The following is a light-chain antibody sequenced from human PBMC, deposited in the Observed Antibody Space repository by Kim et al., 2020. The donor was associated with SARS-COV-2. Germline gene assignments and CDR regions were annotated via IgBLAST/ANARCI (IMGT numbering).Light chain of an antibody. CDR2: DTS. J-gene: IGKJ4*01. CDR3: KQYESWSPLT. V-gene: IGKV3-15*01. Sequence: EIVLTQSPATLSVSPGERGTLSCRASQSVNMYLAWYQQRPGQAPRLLIYDTSTRATGIPARFSGSGSGTEFTLTISSLQSEDFAVYYCKQYESWSPLTFGGGTKVDIK. CDR1: QSVNMY.